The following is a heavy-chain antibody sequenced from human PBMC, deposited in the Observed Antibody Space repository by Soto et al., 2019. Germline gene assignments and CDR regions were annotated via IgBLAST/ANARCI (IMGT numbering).Heavy chain of an antibody. J-gene: IGHJ6*03. CDR2: IRSKGNNYAT. Sequence: GGSPRLSCAASGSTFRGSAMHWVRQASGKGLEWVGRIRSKGNNYATAYGASLKSRFTISRDDSKNTAYLQMNSLNTEDTAVYYCSRQASDFWSGKPQYYMDVWGKGTTVTVSS. V-gene: IGHV3-73*01. CDR1: GSTFRGSA. CDR3: SRQASDFWSGKPQYYMDV. D-gene: IGHD3-3*01.